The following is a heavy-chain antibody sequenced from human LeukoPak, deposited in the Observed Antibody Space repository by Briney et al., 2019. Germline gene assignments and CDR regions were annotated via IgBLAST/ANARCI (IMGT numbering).Heavy chain of an antibody. CDR2: ISYDGSNK. J-gene: IGHJ4*02. CDR1: GFTFSSYG. V-gene: IGHV3-30*03. Sequence: GRSLRLSCAASGFTFSSYGMHWVRQAPGKGLEWVAVISYDGSNKYYADSVKGRFTISRDNSKNTLYLQMNSLRAEDTAVYYCAREGSSGWYSSLGFDYWGQGTLVTVSS. D-gene: IGHD6-19*01. CDR3: AREGSSGWYSSLGFDY.